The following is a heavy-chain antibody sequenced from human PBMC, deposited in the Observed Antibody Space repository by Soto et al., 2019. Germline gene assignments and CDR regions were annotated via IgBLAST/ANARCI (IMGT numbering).Heavy chain of an antibody. Sequence: PGGSLRLSCAASGFAFTICAMNWVRQAPGKGLEWVSTIGGGGDTYYADSVKGRFTISRDNSKNTLYLQVNSLRAEDTAIYYCAKDDCGPAATPGYFDYWGQGTLVTVSS. CDR3: AKDDCGPAATPGYFDY. D-gene: IGHD2-2*01. CDR1: GFAFTICA. J-gene: IGHJ4*02. V-gene: IGHV3-23*01. CDR2: IGGGGDT.